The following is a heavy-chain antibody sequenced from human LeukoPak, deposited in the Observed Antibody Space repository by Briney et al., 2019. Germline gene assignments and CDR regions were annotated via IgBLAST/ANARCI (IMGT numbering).Heavy chain of an antibody. Sequence: GGSLRLSCAASGFTFSIYAMTWVRQAPGKGLEWVSTIRSSGDSTYYADSVKGRFTISRDNSMNTLYLQMNGLTAEDTAVYYCAKDRAGTLRTFDYWGQGTLVTVSS. CDR3: AKDRAGTLRTFDY. J-gene: IGHJ4*02. V-gene: IGHV3-23*01. CDR2: IRSSGDST. D-gene: IGHD6-19*01. CDR1: GFTFSIYA.